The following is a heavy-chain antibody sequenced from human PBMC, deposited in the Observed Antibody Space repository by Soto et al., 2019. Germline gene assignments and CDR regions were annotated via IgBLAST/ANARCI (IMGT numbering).Heavy chain of an antibody. CDR3: VKGEYYYDSSGYYPFDY. CDR1: GFTLSSCA. V-gene: IGHV3-64D*06. J-gene: IGHJ4*02. CDR2: ISTNGGST. Sequence: EASLRRSGSSSGFTLSSCAMYGVRQAPGKGLEYVSSISTNGGSTHYADSVKGRFTISRDNSKNTQYLQMSSLRADDTAVYYCVKGEYYYDSSGYYPFDYWGQGT. D-gene: IGHD3-22*01.